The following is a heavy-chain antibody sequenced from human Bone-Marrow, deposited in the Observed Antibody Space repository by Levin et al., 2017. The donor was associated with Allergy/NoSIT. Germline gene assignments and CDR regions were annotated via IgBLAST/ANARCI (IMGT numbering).Heavy chain of an antibody. J-gene: IGHJ4*02. CDR1: GYTFTGYY. Sequence: ASVKVSCKASGYTFTGYYMHWVRQAPGQGLEWMGRINPNSGGTNYAQKFQGRVTMTRDTSISTAYMELSRLRSDDTAVYYCARGISSSWYRAVFDYWGQGTLVTVSS. CDR3: ARGISSSWYRAVFDY. D-gene: IGHD6-13*01. V-gene: IGHV1-2*06. CDR2: INPNSGGT.